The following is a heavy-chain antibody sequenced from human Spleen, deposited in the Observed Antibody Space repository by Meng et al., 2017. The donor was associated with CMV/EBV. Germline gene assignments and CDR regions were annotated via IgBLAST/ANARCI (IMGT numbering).Heavy chain of an antibody. CDR1: GGSVSSGGYS. J-gene: IGHJ4*02. CDR3: ARDHEQQLGFDS. D-gene: IGHD6-13*01. Sequence: VPGGSVSSGGYSWSWIRQHPGRGLEWIGYTYHTGSTYYNPSLKSRVAISVDTSKNQFSLRLRSVSAADTAVYYCARDHEQQLGFDSWGQGTLVTVSS. CDR2: TYHTGST. V-gene: IGHV4-31*02.